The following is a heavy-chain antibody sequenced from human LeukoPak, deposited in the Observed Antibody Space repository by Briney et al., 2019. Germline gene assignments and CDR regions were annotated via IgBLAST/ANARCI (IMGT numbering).Heavy chain of an antibody. CDR3: ARNSFTMVRGIILQPDY. J-gene: IGHJ4*02. Sequence: GGSLRLSCAASGFSFDDYAMSWVRQAPGKGLEWVSGIHWNGGSTGYADSVKGRFSVSRDNAKNSLYLQMNSLRAEDTALYYCARNSFTMVRGIILQPDYWGQGTLVTVSS. D-gene: IGHD3-10*01. CDR1: GFSFDDYA. V-gene: IGHV3-20*04. CDR2: IHWNGGST.